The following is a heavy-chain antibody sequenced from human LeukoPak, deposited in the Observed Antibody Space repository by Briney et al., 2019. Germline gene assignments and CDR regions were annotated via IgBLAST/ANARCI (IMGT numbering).Heavy chain of an antibody. D-gene: IGHD1/OR15-1a*01. Sequence: SETLSLTCTVSGGSISSSSYYWGWIRQPPGKGLDWIGSIYYSGSTYYNPSLKSRVTISVDTSTNQFSLTLSSVTAADTAVYYCARLVALGQAYWGQGTLVTVSS. V-gene: IGHV4-39*01. CDR1: GGSISSSSYY. CDR2: IYYSGST. J-gene: IGHJ4*02. CDR3: ARLVALGQAY.